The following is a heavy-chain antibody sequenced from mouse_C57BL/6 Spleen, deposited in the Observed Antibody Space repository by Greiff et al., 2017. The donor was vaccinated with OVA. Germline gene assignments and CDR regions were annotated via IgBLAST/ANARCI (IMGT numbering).Heavy chain of an antibody. CDR1: GYSFTGYY. D-gene: IGHD1-1*01. J-gene: IGHJ2*01. CDR3: ARGAVVAPLFDY. Sequence: VQLQQSGPELVKPGASVKISCKASGYSFTGYYMNWVKQSPEKSLEWIGEINPSTGGTTYNQKFKAKATLTVDKSSSTAYMQLKSLTSEDSAVYYCARGAVVAPLFDYWGQGTTLTVSS. CDR2: INPSTGGT. V-gene: IGHV1-42*01.